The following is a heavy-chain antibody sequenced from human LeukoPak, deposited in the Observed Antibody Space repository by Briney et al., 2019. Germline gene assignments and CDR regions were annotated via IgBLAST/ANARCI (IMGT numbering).Heavy chain of an antibody. J-gene: IGHJ4*02. CDR2: ISSSSNYI. Sequence: PGGSLRLSCAASEFTVSSNYMSWVRQAPGKGLEWVSSISSSSNYIYYADSVKGRFTISRDNDKNSLYLQMNSLRAEDTAVYYCARLFIGDPPLHYFDYWGQGTLVPVSS. D-gene: IGHD2-21*01. V-gene: IGHV3-21*01. CDR1: EFTVSSNY. CDR3: ARLFIGDPPLHYFDY.